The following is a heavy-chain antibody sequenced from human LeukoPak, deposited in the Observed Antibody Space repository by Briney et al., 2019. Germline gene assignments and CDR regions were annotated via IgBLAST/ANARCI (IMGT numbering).Heavy chain of an antibody. J-gene: IGHJ4*02. V-gene: IGHV1-8*01. CDR3: ARGERGYCSSTSCYAGLSLLPGY. D-gene: IGHD2-2*01. CDR1: GYTFSSYD. Sequence: ASVKVSCKASGYTFSSYDIHWVRQATGQGLEWMGWMNPNSGNTGYAQKFQGRVTMTRDTSISTAYMELSRLRSDDTAVYYCARGERGYCSSTSCYAGLSLLPGYWGQGTLVTVSS. CDR2: MNPNSGNT.